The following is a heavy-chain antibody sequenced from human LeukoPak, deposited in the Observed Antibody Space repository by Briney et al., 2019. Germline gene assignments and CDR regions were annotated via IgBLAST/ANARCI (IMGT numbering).Heavy chain of an antibody. J-gene: IGHJ6*02. CDR3: ARDNYDSSGYYSYYYYYYGMDV. CDR2: IKQDGSEK. CDR1: GFTFSSYW. V-gene: IGHV3-7*05. D-gene: IGHD3-22*01. Sequence: GGSLRLSCAASGFTFSSYWMSWVRQAPGKGLEWVANIKQDGSEKYYVDSVKGRFTISRDNAKNSLYLQMKSLRAEDTAVYYCARDNYDSSGYYSYYYYYYGMDVWGQGTTVTVSS.